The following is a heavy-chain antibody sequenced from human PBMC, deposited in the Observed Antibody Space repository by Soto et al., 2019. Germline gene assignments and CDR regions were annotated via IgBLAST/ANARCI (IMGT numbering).Heavy chain of an antibody. D-gene: IGHD3-22*01. CDR2: ISGSGGST. J-gene: IGHJ6*02. CDR1: RFTFSSYA. CDR3: AKALYDSSGSNNYYYYGMDV. Sequence: VGSLRLSCAASRFTFSSYAMDWVRQAPGKGLEWVSAISGSGGSTYYADSVKGRFTISRDNSKNTLYLQMNSLRAEDTAVYYCAKALYDSSGSNNYYYYGMDVWGQGTTVTVSS. V-gene: IGHV3-23*01.